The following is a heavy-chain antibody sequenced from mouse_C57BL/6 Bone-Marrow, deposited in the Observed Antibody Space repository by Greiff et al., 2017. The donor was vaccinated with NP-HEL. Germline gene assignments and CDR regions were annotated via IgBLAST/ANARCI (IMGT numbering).Heavy chain of an antibody. D-gene: IGHD1-1*01. Sequence: QVQLQQPGADLVKPGASVKLSCKASGYTFTSYWMHWVKQRPGRGLEWIGGIDPNSGGTKFNEKFKTKATLTVDKPSSTAYMQLSSLTSEDSAVYYWARYYYGSRGWYFDVWGTGTTVTVSS. CDR3: ARYYYGSRGWYFDV. V-gene: IGHV1-72*01. CDR1: GYTFTSYW. J-gene: IGHJ1*03. CDR2: IDPNSGGT.